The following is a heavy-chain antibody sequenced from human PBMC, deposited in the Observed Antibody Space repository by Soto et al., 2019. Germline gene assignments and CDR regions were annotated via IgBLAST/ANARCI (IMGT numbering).Heavy chain of an antibody. CDR3: ARHMVATYYYYGMDV. J-gene: IGHJ6*02. CDR1: GYSFTSYW. V-gene: IGHV5-51*01. Sequence: GESLKISCQGSGYSFTSYWIGWVRQMPGKGLEWMGTIYPGDSDTRYSPSFQGQVTISADKSISTAYLQWSSLKASDTAMYYCARHMVATYYYYGMDVWGQGTTVTV. CDR2: IYPGDSDT. D-gene: IGHD5-12*01.